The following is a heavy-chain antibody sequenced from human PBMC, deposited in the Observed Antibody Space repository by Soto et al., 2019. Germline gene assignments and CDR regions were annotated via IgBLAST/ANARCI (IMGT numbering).Heavy chain of an antibody. CDR2: SSAYNGNT. CDR1: GYIFTSYG. CDR3: ARDKNAVSSTSSGVVDY. V-gene: IGHV1-18*04. D-gene: IGHD2-2*01. J-gene: IGHJ4*01. Sequence: ASVKVSCKASGYIFTSYGVSWVRQAPGQGLEWMGWSSAYNGNTNYAQKLQGRVTMTTDTSTSTAYIELRSLRSDDTDVYYCARDKNAVSSTSSGVVDYWGRG.